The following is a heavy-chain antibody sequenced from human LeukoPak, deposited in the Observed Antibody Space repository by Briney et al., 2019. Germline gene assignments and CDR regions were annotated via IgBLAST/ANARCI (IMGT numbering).Heavy chain of an antibody. Sequence: ASVKVSCKASGYTFTGYYMHWVRLAPGQGLEWMGWINPNSGGTNYAQKFQGRVTMTRDTSISTAYMELSRLRSDDTAVYYCTSGGFDSSGYYYLDYWGQGTLVTVSS. J-gene: IGHJ4*02. CDR2: INPNSGGT. CDR3: TSGGFDSSGYYYLDY. CDR1: GYTFTGYY. D-gene: IGHD3-22*01. V-gene: IGHV1-2*02.